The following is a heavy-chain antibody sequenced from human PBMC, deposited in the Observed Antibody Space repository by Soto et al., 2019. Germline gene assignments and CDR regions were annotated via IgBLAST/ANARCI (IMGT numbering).Heavy chain of an antibody. CDR3: AKRQQLVPQDGYYYYYMDV. D-gene: IGHD6-6*01. V-gene: IGHV3-23*01. Sequence: GGSLRLSCAASGFTFSSYAMSWVRQAPGKGLEWVSAISGSGGSTYYADSVKGRFTISRDNSKNTLYLQMNSLRAEDTAVYYCAKRQQLVPQDGYYYYYMDVWGKGTTVTVSS. CDR2: ISGSGGST. CDR1: GFTFSSYA. J-gene: IGHJ6*03.